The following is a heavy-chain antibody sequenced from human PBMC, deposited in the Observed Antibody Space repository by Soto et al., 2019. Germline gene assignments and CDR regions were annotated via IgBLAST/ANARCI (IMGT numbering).Heavy chain of an antibody. CDR2: IYYSGST. CDR1: GCSISSSSYY. V-gene: IGHV4-39*01. J-gene: IGHJ4*02. CDR3: ARLSWIQLWLRGYFDY. D-gene: IGHD5-18*01. Sequence: SETLSLTCTVSGCSISSSSYYWGWIRQPPGKGLEWIGSIYYSGSTYYNPSLKSRVTISVDTSKNQFSLKLSSVTAADTAVYYCARLSWIQLWLRGYFDYWGQGTLVTVSS.